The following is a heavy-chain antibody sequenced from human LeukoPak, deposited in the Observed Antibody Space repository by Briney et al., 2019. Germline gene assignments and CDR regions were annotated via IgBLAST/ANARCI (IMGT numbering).Heavy chain of an antibody. J-gene: IGHJ5*02. D-gene: IGHD3-10*01. V-gene: IGHV3-23*01. CDR2: ISGSGGST. Sequence: PGGSLRLSCAASGFTFINYGMHWVRQAPGKGLEWVSAISGSGGSTYYADSVKGRFTISRDNSKNTLYLQMNGLRAEDTAVYYCAKGSRSYYYGPWFDPWGQGTLVTVSS. CDR1: GFTFINYG. CDR3: AKGSRSYYYGPWFDP.